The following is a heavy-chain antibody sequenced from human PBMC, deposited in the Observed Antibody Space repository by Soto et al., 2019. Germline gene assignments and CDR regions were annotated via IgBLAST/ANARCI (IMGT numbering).Heavy chain of an antibody. Sequence: SDTLTLTCSVSGGSISGYYWSWIRQPPGKGLDWIGYTYYSGSTKYNPSLKSRVTISVDTSKNHFSLKLSSVTAADTAVYYCAREPPRTPWVYRYGMDVWGQGTTVTVSS. V-gene: IGHV4-59*01. CDR1: GGSISGYY. J-gene: IGHJ6*02. CDR3: AREPPRTPWVYRYGMDV. CDR2: TYYSGST. D-gene: IGHD3-16*01.